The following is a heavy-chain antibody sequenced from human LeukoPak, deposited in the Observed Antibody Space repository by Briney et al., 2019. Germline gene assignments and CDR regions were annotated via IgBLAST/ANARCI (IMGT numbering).Heavy chain of an antibody. CDR2: IIPIFGTA. V-gene: IGHV1-69*06. Sequence: GASVTLSCKASGGTFSSYAISWVRQAPGQGLEWMGGIIPIFGTANYAQKFQGRVTITADKSTSTAYMELSSLRSEDTAVYYCARDEDGYDYFYWGQGTLVTVSS. J-gene: IGHJ4*02. CDR1: GGTFSSYA. CDR3: ARDEDGYDYFY. D-gene: IGHD5-12*01.